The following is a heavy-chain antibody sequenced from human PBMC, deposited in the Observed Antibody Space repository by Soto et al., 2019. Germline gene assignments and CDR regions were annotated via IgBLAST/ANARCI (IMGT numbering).Heavy chain of an antibody. V-gene: IGHV1-18*01. CDR1: GYTFTSYG. D-gene: IGHD1-26*01. Sequence: ASVKVSCKASGYTFTSYGISWVRQAPGQGLEWMGWISAYNGNTNYAQKLQGRVTMTTDTSTSTAYMELRSLRSDDTAVYYCARDGPQLPKDPQYSGSSCHYWGQGTIVTVYS. J-gene: IGHJ4*02. CDR3: ARDGPQLPKDPQYSGSSCHY. CDR2: ISAYNGNT.